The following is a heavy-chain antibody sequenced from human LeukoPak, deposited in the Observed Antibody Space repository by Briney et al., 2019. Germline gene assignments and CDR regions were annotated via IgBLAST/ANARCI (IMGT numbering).Heavy chain of an antibody. CDR2: IKEDGSQK. CDR3: AREASDRPRPIDY. J-gene: IGHJ4*02. V-gene: IGHV3-7*04. CDR1: RFTFSTYW. D-gene: IGHD1-14*01. Sequence: PGGSLRLSCAASRFTFSTYWMSWVRQAPGKGLEWVANIKEDGSQKYYVDSVKGRFTISRDNGKNSLYLQMNSLRAEDSALYYCAREASDRPRPIDYWGQGTLVTVSS.